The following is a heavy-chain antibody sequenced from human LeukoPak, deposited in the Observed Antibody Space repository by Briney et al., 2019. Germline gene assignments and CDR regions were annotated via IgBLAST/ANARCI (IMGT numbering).Heavy chain of an antibody. D-gene: IGHD1-26*01. CDR1: GGSMSSGDYF. CDR2: IYHSGNT. J-gene: IGHJ4*02. V-gene: IGHV4-30-4*01. CDR3: AWANSGSYFDY. Sequence: PSETLSLTCTVSGGSMSSGDYFWSWIRQPPGKGLEWIGYIYHSGNTYYNPSLKSRVTISIDTSKNQFFLKLNSVTAADTAVYYCAWANSGSYFDYWGQGTLVTVSS.